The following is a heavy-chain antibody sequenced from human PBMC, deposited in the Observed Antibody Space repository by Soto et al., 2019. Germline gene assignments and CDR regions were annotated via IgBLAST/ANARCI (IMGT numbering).Heavy chain of an antibody. Sequence: GASVKVSCKVSGYTLTELSMHWLRQAPGKGLEWMGGFDPEDGETIYAQKFQGRVTMTEDTSTDTAYMELSSLRSEDTAVYYCATDHYGSGNYYYGMDVWGQGTTVTVSS. CDR2: FDPEDGET. D-gene: IGHD3-10*01. V-gene: IGHV1-24*01. J-gene: IGHJ6*02. CDR3: ATDHYGSGNYYYGMDV. CDR1: GYTLTELS.